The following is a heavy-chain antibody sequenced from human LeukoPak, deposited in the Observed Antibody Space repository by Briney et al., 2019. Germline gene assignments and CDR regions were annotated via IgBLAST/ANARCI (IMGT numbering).Heavy chain of an antibody. V-gene: IGHV1-18*01. D-gene: IGHD6-6*01. Sequence: ASVKVSCKASGYTFTSYGISWVGQAPGQGLVGVGWISAYNGNTNYAPKFQGRGTMTTDTSTSTAYMELRSLRSDDTAVYYCARISSSYCILNDYWGQGTLVTVSS. CDR3: ARISSSYCILNDY. CDR1: GYTFTSYG. J-gene: IGHJ4*02. CDR2: ISAYNGNT.